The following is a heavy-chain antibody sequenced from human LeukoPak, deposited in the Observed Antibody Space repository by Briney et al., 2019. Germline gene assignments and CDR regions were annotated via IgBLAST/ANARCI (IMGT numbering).Heavy chain of an antibody. CDR2: INPHSGGT. CDR1: GDTFTGYH. D-gene: IGHD6-19*01. Sequence: ASVKVSCKASGDTFTGYHMHRVRQAPGQGLEWMGWINPHSGGTNYAQKFQGRVTMTMDTSFITAYMELSRLRSDDTAVYYCARLHTSGDNNWGQGTLVTVSS. J-gene: IGHJ4*02. CDR3: ARLHTSGDNN. V-gene: IGHV1-2*02.